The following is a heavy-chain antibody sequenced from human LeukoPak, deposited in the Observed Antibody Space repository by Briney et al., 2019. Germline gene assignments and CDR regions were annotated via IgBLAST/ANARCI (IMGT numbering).Heavy chain of an antibody. CDR3: ARRDSSGYYNDY. J-gene: IGHJ4*02. CDR2: INHSGST. V-gene: IGHV4-34*01. Sequence: KPSETLSLTCAVYGGSFSGYYWSWIRQPPGKGLEWIGEINHSGSTNYNPSLKSRVTISVDTSKNQFSLKLSSVTAADTAMYYCARRDSSGYYNDYWGQGTLVTVSS. D-gene: IGHD3-22*01. CDR1: GGSFSGYY.